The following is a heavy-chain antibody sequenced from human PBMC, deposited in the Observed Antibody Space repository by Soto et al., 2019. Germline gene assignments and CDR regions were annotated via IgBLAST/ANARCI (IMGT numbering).Heavy chain of an antibody. J-gene: IGHJ4*02. CDR3: ARHIRNRGFVYYFES. CDR2: IDYSGNI. V-gene: IGHV4-39*01. CDR1: GGSITSSGSA. Sequence: QLQLQESGPGLVKPSETLSLTCNASGGSITSSGSAWGWIRQSPGKGLEWIGTIDYSGNIYYIPSLKSGITISVDTSKNQISLKLSSVSAADTAVYYCARHIRNRGFVYYFESWGQGTLVTVSS.